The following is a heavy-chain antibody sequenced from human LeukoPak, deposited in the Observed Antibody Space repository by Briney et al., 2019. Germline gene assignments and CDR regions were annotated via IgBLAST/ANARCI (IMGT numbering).Heavy chain of an antibody. CDR2: IFYSGST. J-gene: IGHJ4*02. CDR1: GGSISSSASY. V-gene: IGHV4-39*01. D-gene: IGHD2-2*03. Sequence: SETLSLTCAVSGGSISSSASYWDWIRQPPGKGLEWIGRIFYSGSTYYNPSLKSRVTISVHTSNIQFSLRLSSVTAADTAMYYCARHGSTDYFDYWGQGTLVTVSS. CDR3: ARHGSTDYFDY.